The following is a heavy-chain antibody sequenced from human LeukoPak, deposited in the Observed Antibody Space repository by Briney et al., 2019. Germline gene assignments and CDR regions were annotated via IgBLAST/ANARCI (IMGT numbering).Heavy chain of an antibody. CDR2: IWYDGSNK. J-gene: IGHJ4*02. CDR1: GFTFSSYG. V-gene: IGHV3-33*06. D-gene: IGHD2-8*02. CDR3: AKDTGGGNSDYFDY. Sequence: GGSLRLSCAASGFTFSSYGMHWVRQAPGEGLEWVAVIWYDGSNKYYADSVKGRLTISRDNSKNTLYLQMNSLRAEDTAVYYCAKDTGGGNSDYFDYWGQGTLVTVSS.